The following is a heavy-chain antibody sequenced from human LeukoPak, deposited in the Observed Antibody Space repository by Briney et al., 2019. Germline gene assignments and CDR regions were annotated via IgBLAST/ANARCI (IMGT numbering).Heavy chain of an antibody. CDR3: ARDQSHDSSGTDAFDI. D-gene: IGHD3-22*01. Sequence: PSETLSLTCTVSGGSISSSSYYWGWIRQPPGKGLECVGSIYYSGSTYYNPSLKSRVTISVDASKNQFSLKLSSVTAADTAVYYCARDQSHDSSGTDAFDIWGQGTMVTVSS. J-gene: IGHJ3*02. V-gene: IGHV4-39*02. CDR2: IYYSGST. CDR1: GGSISSSSYY.